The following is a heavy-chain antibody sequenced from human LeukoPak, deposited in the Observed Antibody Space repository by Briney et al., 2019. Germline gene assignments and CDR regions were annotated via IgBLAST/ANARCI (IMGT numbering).Heavy chain of an antibody. D-gene: IGHD2-8*02. V-gene: IGHV3-9*01. CDR2: ISWNSGSI. CDR3: ARENRGTGEGGLFDY. CDR1: GFTFDDYA. Sequence: GGSLRLSCAASGFTFDDYAMHWVRQAPGKGLEWVSGISWNSGSIGYADSVKGRFTISRDNAKNSLYLQMNSLRAEDTAMYYCARENRGTGEGGLFDYWGQGTLVTVSS. J-gene: IGHJ4*02.